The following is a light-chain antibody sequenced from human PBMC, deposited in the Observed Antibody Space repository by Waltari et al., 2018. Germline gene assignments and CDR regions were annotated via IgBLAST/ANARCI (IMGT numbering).Light chain of an antibody. J-gene: IGKJ1*01. CDR1: QSLVHSDGKTY. CDR2: QGS. Sequence: DVVMTQSPLSLPVPPGPPASISCRSRQSLVHSDGKTYLKWLQQKPGQPPRRLIYQGSNRDSGVPDRFSGSGAGTDFTLKISRVEAEDVGVYYCVQGTHWPWTFGQGTKVEIK. V-gene: IGKV2-30*02. CDR3: VQGTHWPWT.